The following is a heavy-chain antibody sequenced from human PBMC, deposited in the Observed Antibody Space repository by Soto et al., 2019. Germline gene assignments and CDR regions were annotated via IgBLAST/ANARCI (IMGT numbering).Heavy chain of an antibody. Sequence: SETLSLTCAVYGGSFSGYYWSWIRQPPGKGLEWIGEINHSGSTNYNPSLKSRVTISVDTSKNQFSLKLSSVTAADTAVYYCARGSYTMVRGVSRLYYYGMDVWGQGTTVTVSS. CDR3: ARGSYTMVRGVSRLYYYGMDV. CDR1: GGSFSGYY. D-gene: IGHD3-10*01. CDR2: INHSGST. J-gene: IGHJ6*02. V-gene: IGHV4-34*01.